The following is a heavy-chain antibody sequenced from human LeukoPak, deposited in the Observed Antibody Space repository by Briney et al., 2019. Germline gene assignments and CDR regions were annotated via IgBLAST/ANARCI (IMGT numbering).Heavy chain of an antibody. Sequence: GRSLRLSCAASGLTFSSYGMHWVRQAPGKGLEWVAVISYDGSNKYYADSVKGRFTISRDNSKNTLYLQMNSLRAEDTAVYYCAKVREIGIRYFDWLLSRKGSGHWGQGTLVTVSS. J-gene: IGHJ1*01. V-gene: IGHV3-30*18. D-gene: IGHD3-9*01. CDR3: AKVREIGIRYFDWLLSRKGSGH. CDR1: GLTFSSYG. CDR2: ISYDGSNK.